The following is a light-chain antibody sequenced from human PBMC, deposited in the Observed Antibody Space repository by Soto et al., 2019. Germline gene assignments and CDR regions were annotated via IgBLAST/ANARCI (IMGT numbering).Light chain of an antibody. Sequence: DIQMTQSPSSLSASVGDRVTIPCRASQSISGYLNWYQQKPGKAPKVLIYVASSLQTGVPSRFSGSGSGTDFTLTISSLQPEDIATYYCQQNYNMPYTFGQGTKLEIK. CDR2: VAS. J-gene: IGKJ2*01. V-gene: IGKV1-39*01. CDR1: QSISGY. CDR3: QQNYNMPYT.